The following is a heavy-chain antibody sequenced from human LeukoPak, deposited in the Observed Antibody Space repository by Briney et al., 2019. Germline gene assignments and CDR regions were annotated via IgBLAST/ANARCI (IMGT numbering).Heavy chain of an antibody. CDR1: GGSISSGGYY. V-gene: IGHV4-31*03. D-gene: IGHD2-2*01. CDR3: ARDRSTSCYHFDY. J-gene: IGHJ4*02. CDR2: IYYSGST. Sequence: SQTLSLTCTVSGGSISSGGYYWSWIRQHPGKGLEWLGYIYYSGSTYYNPSLKSRVTISVDTSKNQFSPKLSSVSAADTAVYYCARDRSTSCYHFDYWGQGTLVTVSS.